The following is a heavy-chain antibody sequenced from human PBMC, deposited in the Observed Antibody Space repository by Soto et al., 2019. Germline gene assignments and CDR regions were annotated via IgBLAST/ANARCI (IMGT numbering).Heavy chain of an antibody. Sequence: PGGSLRLSCAASGFTFSSYGMHWVRQAPGKGLEWVAVISYDGGNKYYGDSVKGRFSISRDNPKNMLYLQMNSLRPEDTAVYYCAKVTGYCSSSSCSREYYYYYGLDVWGQGTTVTV. J-gene: IGHJ6*02. CDR2: ISYDGGNK. D-gene: IGHD2-2*01. V-gene: IGHV3-30*18. CDR3: AKVTGYCSSSSCSREYYYYYGLDV. CDR1: GFTFSSYG.